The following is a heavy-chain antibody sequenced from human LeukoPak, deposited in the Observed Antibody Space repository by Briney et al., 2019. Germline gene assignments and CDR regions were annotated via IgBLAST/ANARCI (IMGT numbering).Heavy chain of an antibody. CDR3: ARDPVRYFDWYNWFDP. J-gene: IGHJ5*02. CDR2: ISSSGSTI. D-gene: IGHD3-9*01. Sequence: PGGSLRLSCAASGFTFSDYYMSWIRQAPGKGLEWVSYISSSGSTIYYADPVKGRFTISRDNAKNSLYLQMNSLRAEDTAVYYCARDPVRYFDWYNWFDPWGQGTLVTVSS. CDR1: GFTFSDYY. V-gene: IGHV3-11*01.